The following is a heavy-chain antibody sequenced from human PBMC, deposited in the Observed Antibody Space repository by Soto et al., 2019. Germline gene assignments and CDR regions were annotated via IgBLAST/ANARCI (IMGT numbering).Heavy chain of an antibody. D-gene: IGHD3-9*01. J-gene: IGHJ4*02. V-gene: IGHV3-23*01. Sequence: GGSLRLSCAASGFTFSSYAMSWVRQAPGKGLEWVSAISGSGGSTYYADSVKGRFTISRDNSKNTLYLQMNSLRAEDTAVYYCAKDGEYFDWLLSPPLDYWGQGTLVTVSS. CDR3: AKDGEYFDWLLSPPLDY. CDR1: GFTFSSYA. CDR2: ISGSGGST.